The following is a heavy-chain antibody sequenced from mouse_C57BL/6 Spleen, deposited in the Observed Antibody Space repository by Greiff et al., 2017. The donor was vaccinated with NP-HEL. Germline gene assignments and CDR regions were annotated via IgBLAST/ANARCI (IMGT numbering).Heavy chain of an antibody. D-gene: IGHD2-4*01. CDR3: ARSDYDYDSFAY. V-gene: IGHV1-59*01. CDR2: IDPSDSYT. CDR1: GYTFTSYW. J-gene: IGHJ3*01. Sequence: VQLQQPGAELVRPGTSVKLSCKASGYTFTSYWMHWVKQRPGQGLEWIGVIDPSDSYTNYNQKFKGKATLTVDTSSSTAYMQLSSLTSEDSAVYYCARSDYDYDSFAYWGQGTLVTVSA.